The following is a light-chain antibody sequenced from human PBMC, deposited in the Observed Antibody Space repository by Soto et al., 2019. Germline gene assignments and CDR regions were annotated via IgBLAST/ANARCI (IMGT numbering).Light chain of an antibody. CDR1: QSVSLS. Sequence: EIVLTQYPATLSVSLGDSATLSCRAGQSVSLSLAWYQMRPGQPPRLLIYGASTRATDIPARFRGSGSGTEFTLTISSMQPDEFATDYCKQYNSYWTVGQGTKGAIK. CDR3: KQYNSYWT. V-gene: IGKV3-15*01. CDR2: GAS. J-gene: IGKJ1*01.